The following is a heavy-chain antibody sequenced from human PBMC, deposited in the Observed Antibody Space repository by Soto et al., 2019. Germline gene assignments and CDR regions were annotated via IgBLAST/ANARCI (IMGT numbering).Heavy chain of an antibody. V-gene: IGHV4-39*01. CDR1: GGSISSSSYY. Sequence: SETLSLTCTVSGGSISSSSYYWGWIRQPPGKGLEWIGSIYYSGSTYYNPSLKSRVTISVDTSKNQFSLKLSSVTAADTAVYYCARLEWLEIVHFDDWGQGTLVTVSS. CDR3: ARLEWLEIVHFDD. J-gene: IGHJ4*02. D-gene: IGHD3-3*01. CDR2: IYYSGST.